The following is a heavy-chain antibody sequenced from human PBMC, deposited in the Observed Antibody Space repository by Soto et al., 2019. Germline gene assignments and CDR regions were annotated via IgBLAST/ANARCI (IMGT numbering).Heavy chain of an antibody. CDR3: AKSERDGYNFDY. V-gene: IGHV3-23*01. J-gene: IGHJ4*02. CDR1: GFTFSSYA. D-gene: IGHD5-12*01. Sequence: PGGSLRLSCAASGFTFSSYAMSWVRQAPGKGLEWVSAISGSGGSTYYADSVKGRFTISRDNSKNTLYLQMNSLRAEDTAVYYWAKSERDGYNFDYWGQGTLVTVSS. CDR2: ISGSGGST.